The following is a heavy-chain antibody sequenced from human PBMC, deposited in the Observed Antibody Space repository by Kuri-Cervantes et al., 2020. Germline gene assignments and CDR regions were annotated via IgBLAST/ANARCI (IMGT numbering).Heavy chain of an antibody. Sequence: LSLTCAASGFTFSSHWMNWVRQAPGKGLEWVANIQPEGREKFYVDSVKGRFTISRDNAKNSLYVQMNSLRVEDTAVYYCARGYPYDTSGNWGQGTLVTVSS. CDR2: IQPEGREK. J-gene: IGHJ4*02. CDR3: ARGYPYDTSGN. D-gene: IGHD3-22*01. V-gene: IGHV3-7*04. CDR1: GFTFSSHW.